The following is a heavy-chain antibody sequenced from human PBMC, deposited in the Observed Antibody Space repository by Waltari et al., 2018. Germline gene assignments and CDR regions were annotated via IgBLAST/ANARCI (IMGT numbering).Heavy chain of an antibody. J-gene: IGHJ3*02. V-gene: IGHV4-59*01. Sequence: QVQLQESGPGLVKPSETLSLTCTVSAGSINSYYWSWIRQPPGKGLEWIGYIYYSGSTNCNPSLKSRVPISVDTSKNQFSLMLRSVTAADTAVYYCARDGYFGSEVSGAFDIWGQGTMVTVSS. CDR3: ARDGYFGSEVSGAFDI. D-gene: IGHD3-10*01. CDR2: IYYSGST. CDR1: AGSINSYY.